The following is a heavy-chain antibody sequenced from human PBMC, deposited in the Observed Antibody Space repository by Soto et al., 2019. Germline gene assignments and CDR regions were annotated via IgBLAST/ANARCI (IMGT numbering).Heavy chain of an antibody. V-gene: IGHV3-48*02. Sequence: EVQLVESGGGLVQPGGSLRLSCVASGFTFSTDGMNWVRQAPGKGLEWVAHISTSGATRYYADSVKGRFTISRDNAKTSLYLQMDSLRNEDTAVYYCARFFGSGFDYWGQGTLVTVSS. CDR3: ARFFGSGFDY. D-gene: IGHD6-19*01. J-gene: IGHJ4*02. CDR2: ISTSGATR. CDR1: GFTFSTDG.